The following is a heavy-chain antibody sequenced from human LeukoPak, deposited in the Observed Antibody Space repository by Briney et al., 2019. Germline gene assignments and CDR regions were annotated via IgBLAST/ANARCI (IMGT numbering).Heavy chain of an antibody. D-gene: IGHD2-15*01. V-gene: IGHV1-2*06. CDR3: AREIVVVVAATSSSPPYYYGMDV. CDR1: GYTVTGYY. CDR2: INPNSGGT. J-gene: IGHJ6*02. Sequence: GASVKVSCKASGYTVTGYYMHWVRQAPGQGLEWMGRINPNSGGTNYAQKFQGRVTMTRDTSISTAYMELSRLRSDDTAVYYCAREIVVVVAATSSSPPYYYGMDVWGQGTTVTVSS.